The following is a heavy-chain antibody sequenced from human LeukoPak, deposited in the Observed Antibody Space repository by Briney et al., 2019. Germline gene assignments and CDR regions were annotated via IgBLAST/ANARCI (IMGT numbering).Heavy chain of an antibody. D-gene: IGHD3-10*01. CDR1: RFIVSSYY. V-gene: IGHV3-53*01. J-gene: IGHJ6*01. CDR2: IYSGGST. CDR3: ARDTTAVLRGARGIDV. Sequence: GGSLKLTCAASRFIVSSYYINWLRQAPGKGLEWVSVIYSGGSTYYADSVKGRFTISRDNSKSTVYLQMNSPRAEYAPVYYCARDTTAVLRGARGIDVWGQGSTVTVSS.